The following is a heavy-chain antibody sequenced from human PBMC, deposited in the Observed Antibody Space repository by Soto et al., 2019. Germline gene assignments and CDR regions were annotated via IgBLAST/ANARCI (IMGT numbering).Heavy chain of an antibody. CDR2: ISYDGSNK. V-gene: IGHV3-30-3*01. CDR1: GFTFSSYA. J-gene: IGHJ5*02. Sequence: QVQLVESGGGVVQPGRSLRLSCAASGFTFSSYAMHWVRQAPGKGLEWVAVISYDGSNKYYADSVKGRFTISRDNSKNTVYLQMNSLRAEDTAEYYCARDGFGITGTTGWFDPCGQGTLVTVSS. D-gene: IGHD1-7*01. CDR3: ARDGFGITGTTGWFDP.